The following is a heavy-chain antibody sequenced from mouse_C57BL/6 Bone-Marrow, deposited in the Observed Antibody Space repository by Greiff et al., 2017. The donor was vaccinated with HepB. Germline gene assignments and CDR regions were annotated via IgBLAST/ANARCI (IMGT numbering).Heavy chain of an antibody. CDR2: ISNGGGST. D-gene: IGHD2-4*01. CDR1: GFTFSDYY. Sequence: DVKLVESGGGLVQPGGSLKLSCAASGFTFSDYYMYWVRQTPEKRLEWVAYISNGGGSTYYPDTVKGRFTISRDNAKNTLYLQMSRLKSEDTAMYYCARQEDYDVYAMDYWGQGTSVTVSS. V-gene: IGHV5-12*01. J-gene: IGHJ4*01. CDR3: ARQEDYDVYAMDY.